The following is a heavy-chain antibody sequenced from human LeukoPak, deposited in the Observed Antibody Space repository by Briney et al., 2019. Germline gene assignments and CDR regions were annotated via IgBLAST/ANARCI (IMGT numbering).Heavy chain of an antibody. CDR1: GFTFSSYW. J-gene: IGHJ4*02. CDR3: GSMLMHLWN. CDR2: INSVGSTT. D-gene: IGHD5-18*01. V-gene: IGHV3-74*01. Sequence: GGSLRLSCAASGFTFSSYWMHWVRQAPGKGLVWVSRINSVGSTTNYADTVHGRFTISRDNAHNTLYRQMNSLRAEVTAVYYCGSMLMHLWNWGQGTLVTGSS.